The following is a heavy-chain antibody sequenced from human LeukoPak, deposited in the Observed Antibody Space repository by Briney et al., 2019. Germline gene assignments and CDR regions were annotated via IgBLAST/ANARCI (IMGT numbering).Heavy chain of an antibody. Sequence: ASVKVSCKASGGTFSSYAISWVRQAPGQGLEWMGGIIPIFGTANYAQKFQGRVTITADESTSTAYMELSSLRSEDTAVYYCAVHPGIAAGKSNYWGQGTLVTVSS. D-gene: IGHD6-13*01. CDR2: IIPIFGTA. J-gene: IGHJ4*02. V-gene: IGHV1-69*01. CDR1: GGTFSSYA. CDR3: AVHPGIAAGKSNY.